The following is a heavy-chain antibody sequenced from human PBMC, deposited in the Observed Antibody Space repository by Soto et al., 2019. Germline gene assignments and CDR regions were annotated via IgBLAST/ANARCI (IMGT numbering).Heavy chain of an antibody. D-gene: IGHD1-26*01. J-gene: IGHJ6*02. CDR2: ISGSGGTT. CDR3: ARDVWETTSRYYGLDL. CDR1: GFTFSSYA. V-gene: IGHV3-23*01. Sequence: PGGSLRLSCAASGFTFSSYAMTWVRQAPGKRLEWVSGISGSGGTTSYTDSVKGRFTISRDNSKKTLFLEMKSLGVEDTAVYFCARDVWETTSRYYGLDLWGLGTTVTV.